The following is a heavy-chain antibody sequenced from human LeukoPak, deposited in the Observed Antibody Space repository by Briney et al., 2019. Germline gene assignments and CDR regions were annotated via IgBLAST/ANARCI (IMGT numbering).Heavy chain of an antibody. V-gene: IGHV1-2*02. D-gene: IGHD3-22*01. CDR1: GYTFTGYY. Sequence: ASVKVSCKASGYTFTGYYMHWVRQAPGQGLEWMGWINPNNGGTNSAQKFQGRVTMTRDTSISTAYMELSRLRSDDTAVYYCARESTMIVVVITSYFDYWGQGTLVTVSS. J-gene: IGHJ4*02. CDR3: ARESTMIVVVITSYFDY. CDR2: INPNNGGT.